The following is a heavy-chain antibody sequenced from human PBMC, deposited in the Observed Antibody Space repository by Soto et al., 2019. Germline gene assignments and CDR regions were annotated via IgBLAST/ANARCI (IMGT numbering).Heavy chain of an antibody. CDR1: GFTFSSYA. Sequence: PGGSLRLSCAASGFTFSSYAMSWVRQAPGKGLEWVSAISGSGGSTYYADSVKSRFTISRDNSKNTLYLQMNSLRAEDTAVYYSAKDGIVVVVAAPYYYYMDVWGKGTTVTVSS. J-gene: IGHJ6*03. CDR2: ISGSGGST. V-gene: IGHV3-23*01. D-gene: IGHD2-15*01. CDR3: AKDGIVVVVAAPYYYYMDV.